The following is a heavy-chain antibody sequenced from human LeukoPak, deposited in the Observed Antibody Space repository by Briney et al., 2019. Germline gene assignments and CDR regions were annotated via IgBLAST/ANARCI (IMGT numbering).Heavy chain of an antibody. D-gene: IGHD6-13*01. V-gene: IGHV1-69*01. CDR1: GGTFSSYA. J-gene: IGHJ6*02. CDR2: IIPIFGTA. Sequence: GSSVKVSCKASGGTFSSYAISWVRQAPGQGLEWMGGIIPIFGTANYAQKFQGRVTITADESTGTAYMELSSPRSEDTAVYYCARASGSLGSSWYIGTNYYYYGMDVWGQGTTVTVSS. CDR3: ARASGSLGSSWYIGTNYYYYGMDV.